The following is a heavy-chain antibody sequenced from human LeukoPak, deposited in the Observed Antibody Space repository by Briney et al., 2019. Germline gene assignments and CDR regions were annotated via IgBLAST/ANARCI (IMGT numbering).Heavy chain of an antibody. V-gene: IGHV1-18*01. CDR3: ARYSRGDYMYY. CDR1: GYTFTNYG. J-gene: IGHJ4*02. D-gene: IGHD4-17*01. Sequence: ASVKVSCKTSGYTFTNYGISWVRQAPGQGLEWMGWISAYNGNTNYAQKLQGRVTMTTDTSTSTAYMELRSLRSDDTAVYYCARYSRGDYMYYWGQGTLVTVSS. CDR2: ISAYNGNT.